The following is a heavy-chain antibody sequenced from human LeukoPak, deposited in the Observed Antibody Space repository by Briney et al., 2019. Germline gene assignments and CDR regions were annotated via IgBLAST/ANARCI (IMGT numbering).Heavy chain of an antibody. D-gene: IGHD2-8*01. V-gene: IGHV3-21*01. CDR2: ISSSSSYI. Sequence: GGSLRLSCAASGFTFSSYSMNWVRQAPGKGLEWVSSISSSSSYIYYADSVKGRFTISRDNAKNSLYLQMNSLRAEDTAVYYCARNHGPYTTNPFDYWGQGTLVTVSS. CDR3: ARNHGPYTTNPFDY. CDR1: GFTFSSYS. J-gene: IGHJ4*02.